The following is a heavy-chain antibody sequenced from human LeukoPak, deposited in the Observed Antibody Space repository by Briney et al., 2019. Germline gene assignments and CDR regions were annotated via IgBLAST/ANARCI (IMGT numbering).Heavy chain of an antibody. D-gene: IGHD6-13*01. CDR1: GYTFTNYY. J-gene: IGHJ4*02. Sequence: GASVKVSCKASGYTFTNYYIHWLRQAPGQGPEWMGMINLIAGLTHYAPKFQGRVTMTRDTSTNTVYMELSSLRSEDTAVYCCAREGAAAGRFFDYWGQGTLVTVSS. V-gene: IGHV1-46*01. CDR2: INLIAGLT. CDR3: AREGAAAGRFFDY.